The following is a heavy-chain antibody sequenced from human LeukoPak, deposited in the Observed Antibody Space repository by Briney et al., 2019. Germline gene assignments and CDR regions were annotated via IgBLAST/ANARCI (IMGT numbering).Heavy chain of an antibody. CDR1: GASISSSSYY. J-gene: IGHJ2*01. Sequence: SETLSLTCTVSGASISSSSYYWGWIRQPPGKGLEWIGSIFYSGSTYYNPSLKSRVTISVDTSKNQFSLKLSFVTAADTAVYYCARDPHLKGEYSSFAPPSWYFDLWGRGTLVTVSS. CDR3: ARDPHLKGEYSSFAPPSWYFDL. V-gene: IGHV4-39*07. D-gene: IGHD6-6*01. CDR2: IFYSGST.